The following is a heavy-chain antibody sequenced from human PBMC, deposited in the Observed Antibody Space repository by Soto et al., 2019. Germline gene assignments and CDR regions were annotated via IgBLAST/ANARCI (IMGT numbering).Heavy chain of an antibody. J-gene: IGHJ5*02. CDR1: GGSISSSSYY. CDR2: IYHSGST. D-gene: IGHD2-2*01. CDR3: ARVPDR. Sequence: SETLSLTCTVSGGSISSSSYYWGWIRQPPGKGLEWIGYIYHSGSTYYNPSLKSRVAISVDRSKNQFSLKLSSVTAADTAVYYCARVPDRWGQGTLVTVSS. V-gene: IGHV4-30-2*01.